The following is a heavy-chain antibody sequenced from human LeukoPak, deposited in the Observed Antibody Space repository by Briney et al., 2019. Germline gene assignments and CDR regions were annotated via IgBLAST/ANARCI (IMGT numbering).Heavy chain of an antibody. CDR2: IYHSGST. J-gene: IGHJ4*02. D-gene: IGHD4-17*01. CDR1: GGSVSSYY. V-gene: IGHV4-59*02. CDR3: ARDPYGELLAFDS. Sequence: SETLSLTCTVSGGSVSSYYWSWIRQPPGKGLEYIGHIYHSGSTNYNPSLKSRVTISIDTSKNQSSLNLSSMTAVDTAVYYCARDPYGELLAFDSWGQGILVTVSS.